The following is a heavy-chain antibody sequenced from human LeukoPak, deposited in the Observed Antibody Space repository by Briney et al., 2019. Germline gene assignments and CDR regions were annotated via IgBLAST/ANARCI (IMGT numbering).Heavy chain of an antibody. CDR1: GYTFTGYY. Sequence: ASVKVSCKASGYTFTGYYMHWVRQAPGQGLEWMGWINPNSGGTNYAQKFQGRVTMTRDTSISTAYMELSRLRSDDTAVYYCARVLGSSRYYYYYYMDVWGKGTTVTVSS. CDR3: ARVLGSSRYYYYYYMDV. J-gene: IGHJ6*03. V-gene: IGHV1-2*02. D-gene: IGHD6-13*01. CDR2: INPNSGGT.